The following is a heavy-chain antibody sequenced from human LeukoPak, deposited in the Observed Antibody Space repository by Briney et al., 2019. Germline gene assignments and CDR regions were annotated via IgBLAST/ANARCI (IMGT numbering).Heavy chain of an antibody. CDR1: GFTFSSYS. D-gene: IGHD2-2*01. J-gene: IGHJ4*02. V-gene: IGHV3-48*04. Sequence: GGSLRLSCAASGFTFSSYSMNWVRQAPGKGLEWVSYIRSSSSSTIYYADSVKGRFTISRDNAKNSLYLQMNSLRAEDTAVYYCARDGSRWQKYCSSTSCSTSFDYWGQGTLVTVSS. CDR2: IRSSSSSTI. CDR3: ARDGSRWQKYCSSTSCSTSFDY.